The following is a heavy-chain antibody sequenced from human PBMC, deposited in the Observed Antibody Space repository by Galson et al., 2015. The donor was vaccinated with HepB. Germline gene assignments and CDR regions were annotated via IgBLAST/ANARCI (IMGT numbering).Heavy chain of an antibody. CDR1: GDSISSNNW. D-gene: IGHD3-16*01. CDR3: ARVSDYDYIWGTYEADAFDI. Sequence: TLSLTCAVSGDSISSNNWWNWVRQPPGKGLEWIGEIYHSGSTKYNPSLKSRVTISVDESRNQFSLNLSSVTAADTALYYCARVSDYDYIWGTYEADAFDIWGQGTMVTVSA. V-gene: IGHV4-4*02. J-gene: IGHJ3*02. CDR2: IYHSGST.